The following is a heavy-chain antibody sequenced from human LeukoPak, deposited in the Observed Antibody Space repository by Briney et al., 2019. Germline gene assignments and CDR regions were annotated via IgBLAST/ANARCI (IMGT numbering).Heavy chain of an antibody. CDR1: GYSLTSYW. V-gene: IGHV5-51*01. CDR2: IYPGDSDT. J-gene: IGHJ4*02. Sequence: GGSLKISCKGSGYSLTSYWYGWVRQMPGKGLEWMGIIYPGDSDTRYSPSFQGQVTISADKPISTAYLQWSSLKASDTAMYYCARHSGGQDPPYWGQGTLVTVSS. D-gene: IGHD1-26*01. CDR3: ARHSGGQDPPY.